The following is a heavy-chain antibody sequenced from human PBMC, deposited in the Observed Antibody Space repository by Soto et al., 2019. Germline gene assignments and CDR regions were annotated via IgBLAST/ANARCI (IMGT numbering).Heavy chain of an antibody. CDR3: ARDRSIAVAAKISNWFDP. J-gene: IGHJ5*02. V-gene: IGHV6-1*01. D-gene: IGHD6-19*01. Sequence: PSQTLSLTCATSGDSVSSNSAAWNWIRQSPSRGLEWLGRTYYRSKWYNDYAVSVKSRITINPDTSKNQFSLQLNSVTPEDTAVDYCARDRSIAVAAKISNWFDPWGQGTLVTVSS. CDR1: GDSVSSNSAA. CDR2: TYYRSKWYN.